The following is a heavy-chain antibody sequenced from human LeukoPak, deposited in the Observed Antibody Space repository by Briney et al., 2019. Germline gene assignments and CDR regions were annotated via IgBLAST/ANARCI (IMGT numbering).Heavy chain of an antibody. Sequence: QPGGSLRLSCAASGFTFSSHGMNWVRQAPGKGLEWVAVISYDGSNKYYADSVKGRFTISRDNSKNTLYLQMNSLRAEDTAVYYCAKEFHLYYDILTGYSPFDYWGQGTLVTVSS. CDR1: GFTFSSHG. V-gene: IGHV3-30*18. J-gene: IGHJ4*02. CDR3: AKEFHLYYDILTGYSPFDY. D-gene: IGHD3-9*01. CDR2: ISYDGSNK.